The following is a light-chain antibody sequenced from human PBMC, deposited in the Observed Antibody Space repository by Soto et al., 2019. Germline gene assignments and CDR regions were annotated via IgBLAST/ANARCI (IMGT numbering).Light chain of an antibody. V-gene: IGKV3-15*01. Sequence: VLRQSRDTLSLSRGEIANLSCSASQRVSSNLAWCQQKPGQAPRLLIYGASTRATGIPARFSGSGSGTEFTLTISSLQSEDFAVYYCQKYNNWPRKFGQGTKVDIK. CDR1: QRVSSN. J-gene: IGKJ1*01. CDR2: GAS. CDR3: QKYNNWPRK.